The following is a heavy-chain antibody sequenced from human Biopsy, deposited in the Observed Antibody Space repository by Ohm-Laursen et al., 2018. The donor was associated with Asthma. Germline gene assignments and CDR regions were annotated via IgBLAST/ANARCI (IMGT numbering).Heavy chain of an antibody. CDR2: IDWDDDK. Sequence: IQTLTLTCTLSGLSLSKTGMRVSWIRQPPGKALEWLARIDWDDDKFYSASLKTRLTISKDTSKNQVVLTMTTMDPVDTATYYCAREQQLGNFDYWGQGTLVTVSS. CDR3: AREQQLGNFDY. CDR1: GLSLSKTGMR. V-gene: IGHV2-70*04. D-gene: IGHD6-13*01. J-gene: IGHJ4*02.